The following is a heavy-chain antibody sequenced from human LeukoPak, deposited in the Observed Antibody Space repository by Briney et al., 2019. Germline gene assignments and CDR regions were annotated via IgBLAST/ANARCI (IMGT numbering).Heavy chain of an antibody. CDR1: GGSISNTNW. V-gene: IGHV4/OR15-8*02. CDR3: AGLVGRYSSGLYYYYFDY. CDR2: MYLSGTT. D-gene: IGHD3-22*01. J-gene: IGHJ4*02. Sequence: SGTLSLTCGVSGGSISNTNWWTWVRQPPGKGLEWIGEMYLSGTTHSNPSVKSRVTISIDKSKNQFFLNLSSVTAADTAVYYCAGLVGRYSSGLYYYYFDYWGQGTLVTVSS.